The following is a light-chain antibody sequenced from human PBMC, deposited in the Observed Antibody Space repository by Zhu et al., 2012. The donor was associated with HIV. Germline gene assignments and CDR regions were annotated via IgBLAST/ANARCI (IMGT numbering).Light chain of an antibody. CDR1: QGISDS. CDR2: AAS. Sequence: DIQMTQSPSSLSASVGDRVTITCRASQGISDSLAWYQQRPGKAPELLLYAASRLERGVPLRFSGSGSGTDYTLTISSLQPEDSISYYCQQYYSTPLTFGGGTKIQIK. V-gene: IGKV1-NL1*01. J-gene: IGKJ4*01. CDR3: QQYYSTPLT.